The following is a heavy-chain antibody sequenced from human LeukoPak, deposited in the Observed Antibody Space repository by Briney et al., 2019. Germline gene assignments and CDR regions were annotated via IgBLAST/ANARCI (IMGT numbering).Heavy chain of an antibody. J-gene: IGHJ4*02. D-gene: IGHD6-13*01. CDR1: GFTFSSYW. V-gene: IGHV3-74*01. Sequence: GSLRLSCAASGFTFSSYWMHWVRQAPGKGLAWVSRINSDGSSTSYADSVKGRFTISRDNAKNTLYLQMNSLRAEDTAVYYCARVASSSWDSEFDYWGQGTLVTVSS. CDR2: INSDGSST. CDR3: ARVASSSWDSEFDY.